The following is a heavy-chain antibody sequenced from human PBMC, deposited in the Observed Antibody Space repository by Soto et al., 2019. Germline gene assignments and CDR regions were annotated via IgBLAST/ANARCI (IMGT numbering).Heavy chain of an antibody. CDR1: GGSISSYY. D-gene: IGHD2-21*01. CDR3: AGFFIPVDGYYYYGMDV. J-gene: IGHJ6*02. CDR2: TYYSGST. Sequence: SETLSLTCTVSGGSISSYYWSWIRQPPGKGLEWIGYTYYSGSTNYNPSLKSRVTISVDTSKNQFSLKLSSVTAADTAVYYCAGFFIPVDGYYYYGMDVWGQGTTVTVSS. V-gene: IGHV4-59*01.